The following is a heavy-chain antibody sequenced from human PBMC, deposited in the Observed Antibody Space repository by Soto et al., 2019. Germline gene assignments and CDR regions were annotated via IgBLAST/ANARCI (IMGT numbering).Heavy chain of an antibody. CDR3: ARGGQQVVSFDY. V-gene: IGHV1-69*04. J-gene: IGHJ4*02. CDR2: IISVLGVS. CDR1: GGTISTYA. D-gene: IGHD6-6*01. Sequence: QVHLVQSGAEVKKAGSSVKVSCKTSGGTISTYAISWVRQAPGQGLEWMGKIISVLGVSDYAQKFQGRLTITADKSTATADMELSSLRSEDTAVYYCARGGQQVVSFDYWGQGTLVSVSS.